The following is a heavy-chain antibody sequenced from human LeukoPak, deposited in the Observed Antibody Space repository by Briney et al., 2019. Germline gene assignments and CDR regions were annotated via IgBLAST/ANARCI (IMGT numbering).Heavy chain of an antibody. CDR3: ARDSGCGSGDSGYFDY. D-gene: IGHD2-15*01. J-gene: IGHJ4*02. CDR2: IYYSGST. CDR1: GGSISSGDYY. V-gene: IGHV4-30-4*08. Sequence: RSSETLSLTCTVSGGSISSGDYYWSWIRQPPGKGLEWIGYIYYSGSTYYNPSLKSRVTISVDTSKNQSSLKLSSVTAADTAVYYCARDSGCGSGDSGYFDYWGQGTLGTVSS.